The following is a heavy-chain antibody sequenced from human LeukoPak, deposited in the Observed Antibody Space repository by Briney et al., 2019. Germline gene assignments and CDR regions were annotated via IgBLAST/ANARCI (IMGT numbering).Heavy chain of an antibody. J-gene: IGHJ3*02. CDR2: FDPEDGET. CDR1: GYTLTELS. Sequence: ASAKVSCKVSGYTLTELSMHWVRQAPGKGLEWMGGFDPEDGETIYAQKFQGRVTMTEDTSTDTAYMELSSLRSEDTAVYYCAAGYCSSTSCYAPHHDAFDIWGQGTMVTVSS. V-gene: IGHV1-24*01. D-gene: IGHD2-2*01. CDR3: AAGYCSSTSCYAPHHDAFDI.